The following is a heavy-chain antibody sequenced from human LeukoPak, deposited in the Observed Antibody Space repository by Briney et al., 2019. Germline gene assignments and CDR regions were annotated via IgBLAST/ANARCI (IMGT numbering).Heavy chain of an antibody. V-gene: IGHV4-59*08. CDR3: ARHSGGRDSSGEYWYFDL. CDR1: GGSNSSYY. CDR2: IYYSGST. J-gene: IGHJ2*01. Sequence: SETLSLTCTVSGGSNSSYYWSWIRQPPGKGLEWIGYIYYSGSTNYNPSLKSRVTISVDTSKNQFSMKLSSVTAADTAVYYCARHSGGRDSSGEYWYFDLWGRGTLVTVSS. D-gene: IGHD3-22*01.